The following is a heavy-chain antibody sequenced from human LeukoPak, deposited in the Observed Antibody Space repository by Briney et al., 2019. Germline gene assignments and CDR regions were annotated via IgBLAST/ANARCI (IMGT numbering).Heavy chain of an antibody. V-gene: IGHV3-72*01. D-gene: IGHD4-17*01. CDR2: IRNKADGYTT. Sequence: GGSLRLFCVASGFTFSPHYMDWVRQSPGQGRECVGLIRNKADGYTTIYSASVKGRFTNSRDDSKNSVYLQVDSLKAEDTAVYYCGDLGSTGTDHWGQGTMVTVSS. J-gene: IGHJ4*02. CDR3: GDLGSTGTDH. CDR1: GFTFSPHY.